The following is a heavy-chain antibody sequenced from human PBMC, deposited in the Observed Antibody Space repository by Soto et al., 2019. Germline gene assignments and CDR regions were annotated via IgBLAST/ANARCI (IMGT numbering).Heavy chain of an antibody. CDR1: GFTFSSYA. J-gene: IGHJ4*02. D-gene: IGHD3-3*01. CDR2: ISGSGGST. V-gene: IGHV3-23*01. Sequence: GGSLRLSCAASGFTFSSYAMSWVRQAPGKGLEWVSAISGSGGSTYYADSVKGRFTISRDNSKNTPYLQMNSLRAEDTAVYYCAKGRGGDFWSGYFTFDYWGQGTLVTVSS. CDR3: AKGRGGDFWSGYFTFDY.